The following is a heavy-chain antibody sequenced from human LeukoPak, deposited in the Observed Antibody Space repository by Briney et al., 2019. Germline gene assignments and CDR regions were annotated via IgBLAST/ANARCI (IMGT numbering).Heavy chain of an antibody. CDR2: LYIGRDT. CDR3: ARESGVVIGVGYYLDS. Sequence: SETLSLTCTVSDVSIRNYYGSWIRQPAGKGLEWIGRLYIGRDTDYNPSLKSRVTMSVDTSNNQFSLRLTSVTAADTAIYYCARESGVVIGVGYYLDSWGPGTLITVSS. V-gene: IGHV4-4*07. CDR1: DVSIRNYY. D-gene: IGHD2-21*01. J-gene: IGHJ4*02.